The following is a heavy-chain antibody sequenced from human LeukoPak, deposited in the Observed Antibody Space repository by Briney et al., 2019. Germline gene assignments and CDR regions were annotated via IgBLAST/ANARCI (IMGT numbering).Heavy chain of an antibody. V-gene: IGHV5-51*01. CDR2: IYPGDSDT. CDR1: GYSFTSYW. D-gene: IGHD3-3*01. Sequence: PGESLKISCKGSGYSFTSYWIGWVRQMPGKVLEWMGIIYPGDSDTRYSPSFQGQVTISADKSISTAYLQWSSLKASDTAMYYCARHGASYDFWSGYHNDYYYYGMDVWGQGTTVTVSS. CDR3: ARHGASYDFWSGYHNDYYYYGMDV. J-gene: IGHJ6*02.